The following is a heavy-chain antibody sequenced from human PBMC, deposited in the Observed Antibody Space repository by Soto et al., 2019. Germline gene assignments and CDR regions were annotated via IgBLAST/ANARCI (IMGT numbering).Heavy chain of an antibody. V-gene: IGHV3-30*18. CDR2: ISYDGSNK. CDR1: GFTFSSYG. J-gene: IGHJ6*02. Sequence: SGGSLRLSCAASGFTFSSYGMHWVRQAPGKGLEWVAVISYDGSNKYYADSVKGRFTISRDNSKNTLYLQMNSLRAEDTAVYYCAKGSHFWSGYFYYYYYGMDVWGQGTTVTVSS. D-gene: IGHD3-3*02. CDR3: AKGSHFWSGYFYYYYYGMDV.